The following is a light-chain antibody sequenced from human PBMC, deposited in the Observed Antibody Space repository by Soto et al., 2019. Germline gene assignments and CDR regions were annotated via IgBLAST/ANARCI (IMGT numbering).Light chain of an antibody. V-gene: IGKV3D-20*02. Sequence: DIVLTQSPGTLSLSPGETATLSCRASQSLAGNYLAWYQQKPGQAPRLLISGASSRATGIPDRFSGSGSGTDFTLTISGLEPEDFAVYYCQQRSNWRGTFGQGTKVEIK. CDR3: QQRSNWRGT. CDR1: QSLAGNY. J-gene: IGKJ1*01. CDR2: GAS.